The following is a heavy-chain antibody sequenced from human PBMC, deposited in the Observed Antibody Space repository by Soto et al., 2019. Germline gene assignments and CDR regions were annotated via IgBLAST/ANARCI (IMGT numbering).Heavy chain of an antibody. CDR1: GYTFNDFG. Sequence: QVQLVQAGAAVQKPGASVKVSCKPSGYTFNDFGITWVPQAPGLGLEWLGWFYSKAGTINFAPKFPGRVLITAHTSTSQAYMELPSLTSGASAVYLCARDIGFDIEYSGPGTLVTGS. CDR2: FYSKAGTI. CDR3: ARDIGFDIEY. V-gene: IGHV1-18*01. J-gene: IGHJ4*02. D-gene: IGHD5-12*01.